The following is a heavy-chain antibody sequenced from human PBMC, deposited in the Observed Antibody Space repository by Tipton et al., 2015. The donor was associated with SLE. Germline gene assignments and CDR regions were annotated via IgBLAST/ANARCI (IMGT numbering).Heavy chain of an antibody. CDR1: GFTFNTYS. Sequence: SLRLSCAASGFTFNTYSMNWVRQAPGKGLEWVSFISSGTSYIYYADSVKGRFTISRDNAKNSLYLQMNSLRAEDTAVDYCARGGAGDYNDIAGAFDIWGQGTMVTVSS. D-gene: IGHD3-22*01. CDR3: ARGGAGDYNDIAGAFDI. J-gene: IGHJ3*02. CDR2: ISSGTSYI. V-gene: IGHV3-21*01.